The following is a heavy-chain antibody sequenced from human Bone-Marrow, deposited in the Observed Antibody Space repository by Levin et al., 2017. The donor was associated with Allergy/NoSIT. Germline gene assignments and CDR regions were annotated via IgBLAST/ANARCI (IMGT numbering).Heavy chain of an antibody. J-gene: IGHJ4*02. CDR3: ARQSSLVVTMVRGVII. Sequence: PSETLSLTCTVSGGSISSSSYYWGWIRQPPGKGLEWIGSIYYSGSTYYNPSLKSRVTISVDTSKNQFSLKLSSVTAADTAVYYCARQSSLVVTMVRGVIIWGQGTLVTVSS. D-gene: IGHD3-10*01. CDR1: GGSISSSSYY. V-gene: IGHV4-39*01. CDR2: IYYSGST.